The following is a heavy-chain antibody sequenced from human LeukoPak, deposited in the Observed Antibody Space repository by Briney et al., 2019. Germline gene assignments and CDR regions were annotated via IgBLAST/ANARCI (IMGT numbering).Heavy chain of an antibody. J-gene: IGHJ6*03. CDR1: GGTFSSYA. CDR3: ARAQSSSYYYYYYMDV. CDR2: IIPIFGTA. V-gene: IGHV1-69*05. Sequence: ASVKVSCKASGGTFSSYAISWVRQAPGQGLEWMGRIIPIFGTANYAQKFQGRVTITTDESTSTAYMELSSLRSEDTAVYYCARAQSSSYYYYYYMDVWGKGTTVTVSS.